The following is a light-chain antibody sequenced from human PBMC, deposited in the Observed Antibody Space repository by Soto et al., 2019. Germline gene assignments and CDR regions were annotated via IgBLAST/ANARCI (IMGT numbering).Light chain of an antibody. CDR1: SSDVGSYNL. V-gene: IGLV2-23*03. Sequence: QSALTQPASVSGSPGQSITISCTGTSSDVGSYNLVSWYQQHPGKAPKLMIYEGSKRTSGVSNGFSDSKSGNTASLTISGLQAEDEADYYCCSYEGSSTFEVVGGGTKVTVL. CDR3: CSYEGSSTFEV. J-gene: IGLJ2*01. CDR2: EGS.